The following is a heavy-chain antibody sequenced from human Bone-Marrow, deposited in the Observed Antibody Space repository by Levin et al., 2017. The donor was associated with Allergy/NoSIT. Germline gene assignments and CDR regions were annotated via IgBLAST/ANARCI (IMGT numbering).Heavy chain of an antibody. V-gene: IGHV3-30*18. CDR3: VKRRYGEFFADY. CDR1: GFTFSHYG. Sequence: LSLTCAASGFTFSHYGMHWVRQAPGKGLEWVAVISNDGINKNYADSVKGRFTISRDNSNNTLFLQMSSLRAEDTAVYYCVKRRYGEFFADYWGQGTLVTVSS. CDR2: ISNDGINK. J-gene: IGHJ4*02. D-gene: IGHD4-17*01.